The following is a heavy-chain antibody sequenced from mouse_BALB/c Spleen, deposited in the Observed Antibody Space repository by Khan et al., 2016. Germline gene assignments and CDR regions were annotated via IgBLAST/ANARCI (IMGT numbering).Heavy chain of an antibody. V-gene: IGHV3-2*02. CDR1: GYSITSDYA. CDR2: ISYSGST. CDR3: ARILYYYGSSYRYFDY. Sequence: EVQLQESGPGLVKPSQSLSLTCTVTGYSITSDYAWNWIRQFPGNKLEWMGYISYSGSTSHNPSLNSRISINRYTSKNQFFLQLNSVTTEDTATYYCARILYYYGSSYRYFDYWGQGTTLTVSS. D-gene: IGHD1-1*01. J-gene: IGHJ2*01.